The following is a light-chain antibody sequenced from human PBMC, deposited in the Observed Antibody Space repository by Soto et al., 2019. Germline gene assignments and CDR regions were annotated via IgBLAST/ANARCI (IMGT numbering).Light chain of an antibody. CDR2: GAS. J-gene: IGKJ1*01. CDR3: QQYNNWPLT. V-gene: IGKV3-15*01. Sequence: EIVMTQSPATLSVSPGERATLSCRASQSVSSNLAWYQQKPGQAPRLLIYGASTRATGIPARFSGSGSGTEFTLTISSLQSEDFAVYYCQQYNNWPLTFVQGTK. CDR1: QSVSSN.